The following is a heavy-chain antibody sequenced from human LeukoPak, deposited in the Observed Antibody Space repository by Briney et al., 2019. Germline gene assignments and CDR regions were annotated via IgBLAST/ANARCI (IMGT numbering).Heavy chain of an antibody. CDR3: AKGQSITMIVVAPGSWYYFDY. CDR2: ISGSGGST. Sequence: GGSLRLSCAASGFTFSSYAMSWVRQAPGKGLEWVSAISGSGGSTYYADSVKGRFTISRDNSKNPLSLQMTTLRPDATAVYYCAKGQSITMIVVAPGSWYYFDYWGQGTLVTVSS. D-gene: IGHD3-22*01. J-gene: IGHJ4*02. CDR1: GFTFSSYA. V-gene: IGHV3-23*01.